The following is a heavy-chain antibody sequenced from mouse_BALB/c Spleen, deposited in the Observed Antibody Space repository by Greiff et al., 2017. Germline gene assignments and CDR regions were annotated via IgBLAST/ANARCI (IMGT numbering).Heavy chain of an antibody. CDR1: GYTFTSYW. J-gene: IGHJ4*01. CDR2: IDPSDSYT. V-gene: IGHV1S127*01. D-gene: IGHD2-4*01. Sequence: QVQLQQPGAELVKPGASVKMSCKASGYTFTSYWMHWVKQRPGQGLEWIGVIDPSDSYTSYNQKFKGKATLTVDTSSSTAYMQLSSLTSEDSAVYYCLYDYDSAMDYWGQGTSVTVSS. CDR3: LYDYDSAMDY.